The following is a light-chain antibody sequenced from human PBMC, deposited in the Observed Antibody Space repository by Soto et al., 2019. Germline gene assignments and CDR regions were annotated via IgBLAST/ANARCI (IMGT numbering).Light chain of an antibody. Sequence: QPVLTQPASVSGSPGQSIAISCTGTSSDVGSYNFVSWYQQHPGNAPKLLLYEVSNRPSGVSHRFSGSKSGNTASLTISGLQPEDEADYYCSSYTISSTLVFGGGTKVTVL. CDR1: SSDVGSYNF. CDR2: EVS. CDR3: SSYTISSTLV. J-gene: IGLJ2*01. V-gene: IGLV2-14*01.